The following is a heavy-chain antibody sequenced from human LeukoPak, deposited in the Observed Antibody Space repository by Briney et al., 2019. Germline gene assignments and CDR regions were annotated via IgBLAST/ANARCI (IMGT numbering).Heavy chain of an antibody. D-gene: IGHD3-10*01. Sequence: PGGSLRLSCVASGFSFSSYAMSWVRQAPGKGLEWVSKISTNGGSTNYADSVKGRFTISRDNSKNTLYLQVNSLRAEDTAVYYCATRLYGSGTYYIFDIWGQGTMVTVSS. CDR3: ATRLYGSGTYYIFDI. CDR1: GFSFSSYA. V-gene: IGHV3-23*01. CDR2: ISTNGGST. J-gene: IGHJ3*02.